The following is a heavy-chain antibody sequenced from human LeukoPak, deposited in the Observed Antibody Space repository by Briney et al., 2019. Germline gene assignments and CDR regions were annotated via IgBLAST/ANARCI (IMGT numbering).Heavy chain of an antibody. CDR1: GDSISTSRYS. V-gene: IGHV4-39*01. CDR3: ARHPIVGDTRPLYYFHY. D-gene: IGHD1-26*01. CDR2: IYYSGST. J-gene: IGHJ4*02. Sequence: SETLSLTCTVAGDSISTSRYSWGWLRQPPGKGLEWIGNIYYSGSTYYNPSLKSRVTICLDPSTNRFSLQLTSVTATDTAVYYCARHPIVGDTRPLYYFHYWGQGNLVTVSS.